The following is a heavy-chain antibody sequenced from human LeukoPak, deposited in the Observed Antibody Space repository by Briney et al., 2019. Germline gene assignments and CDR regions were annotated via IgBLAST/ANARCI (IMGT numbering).Heavy chain of an antibody. D-gene: IGHD2-2*02. CDR2: INPNSGGT. V-gene: IGHV1-2*02. CDR3: ARERGYCSSSTCYTSDAFDI. J-gene: IGHJ3*02. Sequence: ASVKVSCKTSGYTFTGYYMHWVRQAPGHGLEWMGWINPNSGGTNYAQRFQGRVTMTRDRSISTAYMELSGLRSDDTAVYYCARERGYCSSSTCYTSDAFDIWGQGTMVTVSS. CDR1: GYTFTGYY.